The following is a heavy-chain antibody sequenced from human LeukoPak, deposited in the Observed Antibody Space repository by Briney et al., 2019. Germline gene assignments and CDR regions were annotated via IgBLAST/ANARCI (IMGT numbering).Heavy chain of an antibody. J-gene: IGHJ4*02. CDR2: LSGSGNNT. D-gene: IGHD3-10*01. Sequence: GGSLRLSCAASGFTFSSFAMSWVRQTPGKGLEWVSGLSGSGNNTYYADSVKGRFTISRDNSQNTLYLQMNSLRAEDTAVYYCAKGVWFGELFPAYFDYWGQGTLVTVSS. CDR1: GFTFSSFA. V-gene: IGHV3-23*01. CDR3: AKGVWFGELFPAYFDY.